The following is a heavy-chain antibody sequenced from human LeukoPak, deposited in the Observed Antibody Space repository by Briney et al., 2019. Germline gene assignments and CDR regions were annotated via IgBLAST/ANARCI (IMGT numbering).Heavy chain of an antibody. CDR1: GFTFSSYN. Sequence: GGSLRLSCAASGFTFSSYNMNWVRQAPGKGLEWVSYISSSSSTIYYADSVKGRFTISRDNAKNSLYLQMNSLRAEDTAVYYCARVVGSYYGYFDYWGQGTLVTVSS. V-gene: IGHV3-48*01. J-gene: IGHJ4*02. D-gene: IGHD1-26*01. CDR3: ARVVGSYYGYFDY. CDR2: ISSSSSTI.